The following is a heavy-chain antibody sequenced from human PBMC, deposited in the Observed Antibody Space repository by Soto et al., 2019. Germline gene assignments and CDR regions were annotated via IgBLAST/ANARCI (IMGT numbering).Heavy chain of an antibody. CDR1: GFTFSSYA. D-gene: IGHD3-22*01. CDR3: AKGFYDSSGYVIDY. Sequence: GGSLRLSXATSGFTFSSYAMHWVRQAPGKGLEWVAIISYDGSKKYYADSVKGRFTISRDNSKNTLYLQMSSLGVEDTALYYCAKGFYDSSGYVIDYWGQGTLVTVSS. J-gene: IGHJ4*02. CDR2: ISYDGSKK. V-gene: IGHV3-30*18.